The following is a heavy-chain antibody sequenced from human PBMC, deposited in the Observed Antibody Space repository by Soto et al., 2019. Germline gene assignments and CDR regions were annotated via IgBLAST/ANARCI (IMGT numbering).Heavy chain of an antibody. CDR2: INAGNGNT. D-gene: IGHD2-21*01. J-gene: IGHJ5*02. V-gene: IGHV1-3*01. CDR3: ARGHSTDNWFDP. Sequence: ASVKVSCKASGYTFTSYAMHWVRQAPGQRLEWMGWINAGNGNTKYSQKFQGRVTITRDTSITTAYMELSSLRSEDTAVYYCARGHSTDNWFDPWGQGTLVTVSS. CDR1: GYTFTSYA.